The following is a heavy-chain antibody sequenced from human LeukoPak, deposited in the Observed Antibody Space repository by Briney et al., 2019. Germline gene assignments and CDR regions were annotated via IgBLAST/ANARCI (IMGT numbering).Heavy chain of an antibody. Sequence: GRSLRLSCAVSGFTFSNYAMHWVRQTPDKGLEWVAVTSSDLNVKLYADSVKGRFTISRDNSRSTLYLQMNSLRPEDTAIYYCAREGYYGSGSPPSLYFDYWGQGTLVTVSS. CDR3: AREGYYGSGSPPSLYFDY. CDR2: TSSDLNVK. D-gene: IGHD3-10*01. V-gene: IGHV3-30-3*01. J-gene: IGHJ4*02. CDR1: GFTFSNYA.